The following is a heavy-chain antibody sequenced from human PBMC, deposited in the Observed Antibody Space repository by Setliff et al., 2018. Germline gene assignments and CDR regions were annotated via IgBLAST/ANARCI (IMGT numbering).Heavy chain of an antibody. J-gene: IGHJ6*02. CDR2: IKSKPDGGAA. V-gene: IGHV3-15*01. CDR1: GFTLSNAW. CDR3: STAEGDSSSFYHNMDV. D-gene: IGHD6-6*01. Sequence: GGSLRLSCEGSGFTLSNAWMIWVRQAPGKGLEWVGQIKSKPDGGAAEYASPVRGRFTISRDDSKSTLYLQMSSLKTEDTAVYYCSTAEGDSSSFYHNMDVWGQGSTVTVS.